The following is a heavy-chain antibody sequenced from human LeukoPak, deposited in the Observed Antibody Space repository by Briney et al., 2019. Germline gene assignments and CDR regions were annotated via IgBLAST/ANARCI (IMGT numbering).Heavy chain of an antibody. CDR3: ARRLTQYDCFDP. CDR2: TYYRSTWYN. J-gene: IGHJ5*02. Sequence: SQTLSLTCAISGDSVSSNSVTWNWIRQSPSRGLEWLGRTYYRSTWYNDYAVSVRGRITVNPDTSKNQFSLHLNSVTPEDMAVYYCARRLTQYDCFDPWGQGILVTVS. CDR1: GDSVSSNSVT. V-gene: IGHV6-1*01. D-gene: IGHD2-2*01.